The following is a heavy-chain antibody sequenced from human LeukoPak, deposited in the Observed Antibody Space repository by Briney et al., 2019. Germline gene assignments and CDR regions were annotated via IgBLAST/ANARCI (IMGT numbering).Heavy chain of an antibody. CDR3: ARVRDYYDSRGYYFEYFDH. CDR1: GGSINNYY. V-gene: IGHV4-4*07. CDR2: IYSSGST. Sequence: SETLSLTCTVSGGSINNYYWSWIRQPAGKGLEWIGLIYSSGSTSYNPSLKSRVTISVDTSKNQFSLKLSSVTAADTAVYYCARVRDYYDSRGYYFEYFDHWGQGTLVTVSS. J-gene: IGHJ1*01. D-gene: IGHD3-22*01.